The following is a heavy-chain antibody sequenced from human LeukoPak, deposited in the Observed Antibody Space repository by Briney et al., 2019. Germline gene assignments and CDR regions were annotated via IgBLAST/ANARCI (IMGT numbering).Heavy chain of an antibody. V-gene: IGHV3-74*01. CDR2: INSDGSWT. J-gene: IGHJ4*02. Sequence: GGSLRLSCAASGFTFSTYAIHWVRQAPGKGLVWVSHINSDGSWTSYADSVKGRFTISKDNAKNTVYLQMNSLRAEDTAVYYCVSFYETYWGRGTLVTVSS. D-gene: IGHD2/OR15-2a*01. CDR1: GFTFSTYA. CDR3: VSFYETY.